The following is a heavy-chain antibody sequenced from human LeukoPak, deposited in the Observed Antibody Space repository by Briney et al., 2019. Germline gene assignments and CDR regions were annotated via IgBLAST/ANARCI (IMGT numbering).Heavy chain of an antibody. Sequence: SETLSLTCTVSGGSISSTTYYWGWIRRPPGKGLEWIGSIYYSGSTYYNPSLKSRVAVSVDTSKNQFSLILSSVTAADTAVYYCVRGSTLRHYQYWGQGTLVTVSS. CDR3: VRGSTLRHYQY. V-gene: IGHV4-39*01. D-gene: IGHD3-16*01. J-gene: IGHJ4*02. CDR1: GGSISSTTYY. CDR2: IYYSGST.